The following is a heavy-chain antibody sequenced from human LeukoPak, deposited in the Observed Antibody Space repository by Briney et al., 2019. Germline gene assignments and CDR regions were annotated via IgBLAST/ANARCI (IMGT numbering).Heavy chain of an antibody. CDR2: IKQDGSEK. V-gene: IGHV3-7*01. J-gene: IGHJ4*02. Sequence: PGGSLRLSCAASGFTFSSYWMSWVRQAPGKGLEWVANIKQDGSEKYYVASVKGRFTISRDNAKNSLYLQMNSLRAEDTAVYYCARGGSKSAQQLVDYWGQGTLVTVSS. CDR3: ARGGSKSAQQLVDY. CDR1: GFTFSSYW. D-gene: IGHD6-13*01.